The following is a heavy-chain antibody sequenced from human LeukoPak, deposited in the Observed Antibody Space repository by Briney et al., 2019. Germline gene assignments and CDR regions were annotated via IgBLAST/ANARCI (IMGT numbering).Heavy chain of an antibody. D-gene: IGHD3-22*01. Sequence: GGSLRLSCAASGFTFSSYAMSWVRQAPGKGLEWVSAISGTGDSTYYADSVKGRFTISRDNSKNTLYLQMNSLRADDTAVYFCAKVRSTMRSYFDYWGQGTLVTVSS. CDR1: GFTFSSYA. V-gene: IGHV3-23*01. CDR2: ISGTGDST. CDR3: AKVRSTMRSYFDY. J-gene: IGHJ4*02.